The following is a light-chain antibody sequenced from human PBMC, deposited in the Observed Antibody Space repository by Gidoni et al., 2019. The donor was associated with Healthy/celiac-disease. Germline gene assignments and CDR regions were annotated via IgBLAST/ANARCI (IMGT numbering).Light chain of an antibody. V-gene: IGKV1-39*01. CDR3: QQSYSTLRT. CDR2: AAS. CDR1: QSISSY. J-gene: IGKJ1*01. Sequence: DIQRTQSPASLSASVGDRVTITCRASQSISSYFNWYQQKPGKAPKLLIYAASSLQSGVPSRFSGRGSGTAFTLPISSLQPEDFAPYYCQQSYSTLRTFGQGTKVEIQ.